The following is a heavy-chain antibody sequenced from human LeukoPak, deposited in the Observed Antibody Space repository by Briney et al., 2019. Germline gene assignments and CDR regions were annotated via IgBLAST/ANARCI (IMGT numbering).Heavy chain of an antibody. J-gene: IGHJ4*02. CDR3: VRDKRDGTRPSSERFDY. Sequence: PSETLSLTCTVSGGSISSSSDYWGWIRQPPGKGLEWIGSIYYTGTTNYNPSLKSRAAISVDTSKNQFSLKLTSVPAADTAVYYCVRDKRDGTRPSSERFDYWGQGTLVSVSS. V-gene: IGHV4-39*07. D-gene: IGHD5-24*01. CDR1: GGSISSSSDY. CDR2: IYYTGTT.